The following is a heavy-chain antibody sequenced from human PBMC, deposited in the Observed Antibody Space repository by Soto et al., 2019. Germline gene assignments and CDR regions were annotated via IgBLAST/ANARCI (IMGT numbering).Heavy chain of an antibody. CDR3: AKDYGGNPNRDAFDI. V-gene: IGHV3-23*01. CDR2: ISGSGGST. D-gene: IGHD4-17*01. CDR1: GFTFSSYA. J-gene: IGHJ3*02. Sequence: GGSLRLSCAASGFTFSSYAMGWVRQAPGKGLEWVSAISGSGGSTYYADSVKGRFTISRDNSKNTLYLQINSLRVEDTALYYCAKDYGGNPNRDAFDIWGQGTMVTVSS.